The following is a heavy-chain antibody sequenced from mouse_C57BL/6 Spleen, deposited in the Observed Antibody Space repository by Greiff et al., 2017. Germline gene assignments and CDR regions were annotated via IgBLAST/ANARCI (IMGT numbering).Heavy chain of an antibody. CDR2: FYPGSGSI. V-gene: IGHV1-62-2*01. CDR1: GYTFTEYT. Sequence: QVQLPQSGAELVKPGASVKLSCKASGYTFTEYTIHWVKQRSGPGLEWIWWFYPGSGSIKYNEKFKDKATLTADKSSSTVYMELSRVTSEDSAGYFWARHETGTLFAYWGQGTLVTVSA. CDR3: ARHETGTLFAY. J-gene: IGHJ3*01.